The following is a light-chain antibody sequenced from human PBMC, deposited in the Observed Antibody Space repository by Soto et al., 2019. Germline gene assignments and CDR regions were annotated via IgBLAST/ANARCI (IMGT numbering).Light chain of an antibody. CDR1: SSNVGAGYD. J-gene: IGLJ2*01. Sequence: QSVLTQPPSVSGAPGQRVTISCTGTSSNVGAGYDVHWYQQVPGTAPKLLIYAHSKRPSGVPDRFSGSKSGTSGSLAITGLQAEDEADYYCASWDDRLGAVIFGGGTKLTVL. CDR3: ASWDDRLGAVI. CDR2: AHS. V-gene: IGLV1-40*01.